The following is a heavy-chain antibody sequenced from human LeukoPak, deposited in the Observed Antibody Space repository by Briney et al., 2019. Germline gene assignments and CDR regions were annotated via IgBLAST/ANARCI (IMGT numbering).Heavy chain of an antibody. CDR3: AKAPSPDIVVVPAAMEGYYFDY. CDR1: GFTFDDYA. D-gene: IGHD2-2*01. V-gene: IGHV3-9*03. CDR2: ISWNSGSI. Sequence: PGRSLRLSCAASGFTFDDYAMHWVRQAPGKGLEWVSGISWNSGSIGYADSVKGRFTISRDNAKNSLYLQMNSLRAEDMALYYCAKAPSPDIVVVPAAMEGYYFDYWGQGTLVTVSS. J-gene: IGHJ4*02.